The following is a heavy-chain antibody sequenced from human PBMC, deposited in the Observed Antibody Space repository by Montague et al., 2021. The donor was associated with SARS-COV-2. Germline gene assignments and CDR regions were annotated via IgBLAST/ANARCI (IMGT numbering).Heavy chain of an antibody. J-gene: IGHJ4*02. Sequence: SETLSLTCTVSGGSIRSYYWSWIRQPPGKGLEWIGEIHSSGSTNYNPSLKSRVTISMDTSKSQFSLKLTSVTAADTAVYYCARHTRGWQPFDFWGQGTLVTVSS. CDR1: GGSIRSYY. D-gene: IGHD6-19*01. CDR2: IHSSGST. CDR3: ARHTRGWQPFDF. V-gene: IGHV4-59*01.